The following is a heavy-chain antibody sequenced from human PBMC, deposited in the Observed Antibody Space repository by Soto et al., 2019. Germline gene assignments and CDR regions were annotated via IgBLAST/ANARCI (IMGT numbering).Heavy chain of an antibody. CDR1: GFTFSSYA. CDR2: ISYDGSNK. V-gene: IGHV3-30-3*01. CDR3: ARDLGLLKSLFDY. D-gene: IGHD3-16*01. Sequence: GGSLSLSCAASGFTFSSYAMHWVRQAPGKGLEWVAVISYDGSNKYYADSVKGRFTISRDNSKRSVFLDLSSLRVEDTAVYYCARDLGLLKSLFDYWGQGTLVTVSS. J-gene: IGHJ4*02.